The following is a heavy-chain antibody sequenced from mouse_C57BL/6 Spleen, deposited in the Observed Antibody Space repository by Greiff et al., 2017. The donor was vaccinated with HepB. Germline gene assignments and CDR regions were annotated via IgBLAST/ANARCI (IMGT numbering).Heavy chain of an antibody. Sequence: DVMLVESGGGLVKPGGSLKLSCAASGFTFSDYGMHWVRQAPEKGLEWVAYISSGSSTIYYADTVKGRFTISRDNAKNTLFLQMTSLRSEDTAMYYCARTSDYDRAYYFDYWGQGTTLTVSS. D-gene: IGHD2-4*01. CDR3: ARTSDYDRAYYFDY. CDR1: GFTFSDYG. J-gene: IGHJ2*01. V-gene: IGHV5-17*01. CDR2: ISSGSSTI.